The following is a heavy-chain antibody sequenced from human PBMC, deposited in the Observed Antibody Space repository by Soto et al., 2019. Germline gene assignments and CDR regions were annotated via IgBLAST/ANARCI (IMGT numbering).Heavy chain of an antibody. D-gene: IGHD6-6*01. CDR2: IYYSGRT. CDR3: ARELSNSPDYFDY. Sequence: SETLSLTCTVSGGSISSDDYYWSWLRQPPGKGLEWIGYIYYSGRTAYNPSLKSRLIISIDTSKNQFSLNLNSVSGADTAVYYCARELSNSPDYFDYWGQGTLVTVSS. CDR1: GGSISSDDYY. J-gene: IGHJ4*02. V-gene: IGHV4-30-4*01.